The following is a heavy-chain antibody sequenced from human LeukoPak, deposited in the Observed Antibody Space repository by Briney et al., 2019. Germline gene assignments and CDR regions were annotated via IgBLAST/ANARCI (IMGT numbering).Heavy chain of an antibody. D-gene: IGHD6-13*01. V-gene: IGHV4-59*01. CDR1: GGSISSYY. J-gene: IGHJ3*02. CDR2: IYYSGST. Sequence: SETLSPTCTVSGGSISSYYWSWIRQPPGKGLEWIGYIYYSGSTNYNPSLKSRVTISVDTSKNQFSLKLSSVTAADTAVYYCARVSIAARAFDIWGQGTMVTVSS. CDR3: ARVSIAARAFDI.